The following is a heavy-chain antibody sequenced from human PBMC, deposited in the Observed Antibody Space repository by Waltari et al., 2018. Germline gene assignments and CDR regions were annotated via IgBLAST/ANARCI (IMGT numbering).Heavy chain of an antibody. CDR2: ISGGGYPI. D-gene: IGHD1-26*01. V-gene: IGHV3-48*01. J-gene: IGHJ4*02. CDR3: APMGASRLTWTD. CDR1: GFSFSTSG. Sequence: EVKLVGSGGGLFRPGGSLSPAGSAPGFSFSTSGMNWVRQAPGKGLEWVAHISGGGYPIYYADSVKGRFTISRDNAKNSLFLQMNGLRAEDTAVYYCAPMGASRLTWTDWGQGTLVTVSS.